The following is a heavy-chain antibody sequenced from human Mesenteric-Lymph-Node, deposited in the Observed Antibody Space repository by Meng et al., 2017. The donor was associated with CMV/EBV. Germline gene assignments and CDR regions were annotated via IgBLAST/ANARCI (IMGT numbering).Heavy chain of an antibody. CDR3: ARAPSPYCSSTSCYTGYYYGMDV. Sequence: LSLTCAASGFTFSSSSMNWVRQAPGKGLEWVSSISSSGNYIFYADSVKGRFTISRDNAKNTLYLQMNSLRAEDTAVYYCARAPSPYCSSTSCYTGYYYGMDVWGQGTTVTVSS. D-gene: IGHD2-2*02. V-gene: IGHV3-21*01. CDR2: ISSSGNYI. J-gene: IGHJ6*02. CDR1: GFTFSSSS.